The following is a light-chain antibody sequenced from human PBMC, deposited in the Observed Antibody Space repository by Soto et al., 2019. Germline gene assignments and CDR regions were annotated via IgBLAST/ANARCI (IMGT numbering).Light chain of an antibody. CDR2: DTD. V-gene: IGLV1-51*01. CDR3: GAWDSSLRVVL. CDR1: NSNIGASY. Sequence: QSVLTQPPSMSAAPGQKITISCSGSNSNIGASYVFWYQQFPGTAPKLLIYDTDKRPSGIPDRFSGSKSGTSATLGITRLQTGDEADYYCGAWDSSLRVVLFGGGTKLTVL. J-gene: IGLJ3*02.